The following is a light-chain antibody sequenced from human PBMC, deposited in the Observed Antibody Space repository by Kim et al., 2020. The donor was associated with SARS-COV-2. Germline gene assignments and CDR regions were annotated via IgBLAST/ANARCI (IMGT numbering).Light chain of an antibody. Sequence: EIVMTQSPATLSVSPGERATLSCRASQSITSHLAWYQQKPGQAPRLLIYGAFTRATGIPDRFSGSGSGTEFTLTISSLQFEDFAVYYCQQYNNWPLMTFGQGTRLEIK. V-gene: IGKV3-15*01. J-gene: IGKJ5*01. CDR1: QSITSH. CDR2: GAF. CDR3: QQYNNWPLMT.